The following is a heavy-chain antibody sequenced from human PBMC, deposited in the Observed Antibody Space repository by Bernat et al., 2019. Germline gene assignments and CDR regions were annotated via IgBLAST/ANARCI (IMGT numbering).Heavy chain of an antibody. J-gene: IGHJ4*02. CDR2: ISGSGGST. V-gene: IGHV3-23*04. Sequence: VQLVESGGGVVQPGRSLRLSCAASGFTFSSYGMHWVRQAPGKGLEWVSAISGSGGSTYYADSVKGRFTISRDNSKNTLYLQMNSLRAEDTAVYYCAKGGNGDYVVYFDYWGQGTLVTVSS. CDR1: GFTFSSYG. CDR3: AKGGNGDYVVYFDY. D-gene: IGHD4-17*01.